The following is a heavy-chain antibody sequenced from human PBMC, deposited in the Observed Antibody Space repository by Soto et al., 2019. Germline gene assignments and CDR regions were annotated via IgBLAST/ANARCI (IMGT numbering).Heavy chain of an antibody. D-gene: IGHD3-3*01. Sequence: QVQLQQWGAGLLKPSETLSLTCGVSGESLSGYYWSWIRQSPEEGLEWIGVITHSGSTNYNPSLKSRVTISKDTSKNHFSLKLNAVTAADTAVYYCARGIIRFMKWAGWGYSYNYYMDVWGNCTTVTVSS. CDR3: ARGIIRFMKWAGWGYSYNYYMDV. J-gene: IGHJ6*03. CDR2: ITHSGST. CDR1: GESLSGYY. V-gene: IGHV4-34*01.